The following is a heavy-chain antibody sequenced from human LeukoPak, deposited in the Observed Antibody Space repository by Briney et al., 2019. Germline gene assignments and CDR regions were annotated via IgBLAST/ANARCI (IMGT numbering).Heavy chain of an antibody. V-gene: IGHV3-21*01. CDR3: ARDLSRYGDYIDY. CDR1: GFTFSSYS. Sequence: PGGSLRLSCAASGFTFSSYSMNWVRQAQGKGLEWVSSISSISSYIYYADSVKGRFTISRDNAKNSLYLQMNSLRAEDTAVYYCARDLSRYGDYIDYWGQGTLVTVSS. J-gene: IGHJ4*02. D-gene: IGHD4-17*01. CDR2: ISSISSYI.